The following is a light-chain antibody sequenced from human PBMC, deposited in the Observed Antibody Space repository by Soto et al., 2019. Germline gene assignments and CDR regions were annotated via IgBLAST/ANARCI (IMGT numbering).Light chain of an antibody. CDR3: AAWDDSLSGPRVV. V-gene: IGLV1-47*02. J-gene: IGLJ2*01. Sequence: QSVLTQPPSASGTPGQRVTISCSGSSCNIGSNYVYWYQQLPGTAPKLLIYSNNQRPSGVPDRFSGSKSGTSASLAISGLRSEAEADYYCAAWDDSLSGPRVVFGGGTKLTVL. CDR1: SCNIGSNY. CDR2: SNN.